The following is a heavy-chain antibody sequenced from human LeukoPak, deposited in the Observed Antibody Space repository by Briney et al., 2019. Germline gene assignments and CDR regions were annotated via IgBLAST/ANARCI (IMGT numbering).Heavy chain of an antibody. Sequence: GGSLRLSCSASGFTFSSYGMHWVRQAPGKGLEWVAFIRYDGSNKYYADSVKGRFTISRDNSKNTLYLQMNSLRAEDTAVYYCASPDGEVRGSYYWGQGTLVTVSS. V-gene: IGHV3-30*02. CDR3: ASPDGEVRGSYY. CDR1: GFTFSSYG. CDR2: IRYDGSNK. J-gene: IGHJ4*02. D-gene: IGHD3-10*01.